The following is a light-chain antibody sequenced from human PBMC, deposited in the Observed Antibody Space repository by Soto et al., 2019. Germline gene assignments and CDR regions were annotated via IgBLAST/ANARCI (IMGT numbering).Light chain of an antibody. Sequence: QSALTQPASVSGSPGQSVTISCTGTRSDIGDYNYVSWFQQHPGKAPKLMIYEVSRRPSGVSNRFSGSKSANTASLTISGLQAEDEADYYCTSHTASSTWVFGGGTKLTVL. CDR3: TSHTASSTWV. CDR2: EVS. V-gene: IGLV2-14*01. CDR1: RSDIGDYNY. J-gene: IGLJ3*02.